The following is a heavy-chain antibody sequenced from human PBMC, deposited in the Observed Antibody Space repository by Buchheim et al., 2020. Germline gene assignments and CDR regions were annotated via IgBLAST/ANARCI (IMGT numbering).Heavy chain of an antibody. CDR2: INPSSGAT. Sequence: QVHLVQSGAEVKKPGASVKVSCKTSGFTFSGFYMHWVRQAPGQGLEWMGWINPSSGATNCAQKFQDRVTMTRDTSINTAYMELTRLRSYDTAVYYCAKRFYDYSVYDLWAFDIWGQGT. CDR1: GFTFSGFY. J-gene: IGHJ3*02. D-gene: IGHD3-22*01. CDR3: AKRFYDYSVYDLWAFDI. V-gene: IGHV1-2*02.